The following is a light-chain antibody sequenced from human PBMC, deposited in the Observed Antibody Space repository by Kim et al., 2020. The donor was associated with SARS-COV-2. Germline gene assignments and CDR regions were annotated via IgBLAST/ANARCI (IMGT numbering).Light chain of an antibody. CDR1: SSEIKG. J-gene: IGLJ3*02. Sequence: ARGKTREIVGGGSSSEIKGVQWDQQGPPQAPVLVMSYDSDRPSGIPERFSGSNSGNTATLTISSVEAGDEADYYCQVWDTTSDQVAFGGGTQLTVL. CDR2: YDS. V-gene: IGLV3-21*01. CDR3: QVWDTTSDQVA.